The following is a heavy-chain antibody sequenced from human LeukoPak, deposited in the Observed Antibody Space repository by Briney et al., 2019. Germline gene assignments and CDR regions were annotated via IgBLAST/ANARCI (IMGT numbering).Heavy chain of an antibody. CDR2: IYYSGNT. Sequence: SETLSLTCTVSGGSISSSSCYWGWIRQPPGKGLEWIGSIYYSGNTYYNPSLKSRVTISVDTSKNQFSLKLSSVTAADTAVYYCARLFSSSWYRGAFDLWGQGTMVTVSS. CDR3: ARLFSSSWYRGAFDL. V-gene: IGHV4-39*01. CDR1: GGSISSSSCY. J-gene: IGHJ3*01. D-gene: IGHD6-13*01.